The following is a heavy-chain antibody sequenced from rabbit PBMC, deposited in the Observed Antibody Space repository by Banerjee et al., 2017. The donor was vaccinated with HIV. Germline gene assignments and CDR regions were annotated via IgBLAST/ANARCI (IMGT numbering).Heavy chain of an antibody. D-gene: IGHD4-1*01. J-gene: IGHJ4*01. V-gene: IGHV1S45*01. CDR2: IYTGSSGST. Sequence: QEQLVESGGDLVKPEGSLTLTCTASGFSFSSGYYMCWVRQAPGKGLEWIGCIYTGSSGSTYYASWAKGRITISKTSSTTVTLQMTSLTAADTATYFCARDLAGVIGWNFDLWGPGTLVTVS. CDR3: ARDLAGVIGWNFDL. CDR1: GFSFSSGYY.